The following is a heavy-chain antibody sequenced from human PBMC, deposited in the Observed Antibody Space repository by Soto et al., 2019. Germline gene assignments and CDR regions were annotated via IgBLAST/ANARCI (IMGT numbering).Heavy chain of an antibody. D-gene: IGHD1-20*01. Sequence: SETLSLTCAVYGGFFSGYYWSWIRQPPGKGLEWIGEINHSGSTNYNPSLKSRVTISVDTSKNQFSLKLSSVTAADTAVYYCARGVWRTDYWGQGTLVTVSS. CDR1: GGFFSGYY. V-gene: IGHV4-34*01. CDR2: INHSGST. CDR3: ARGVWRTDY. J-gene: IGHJ4*02.